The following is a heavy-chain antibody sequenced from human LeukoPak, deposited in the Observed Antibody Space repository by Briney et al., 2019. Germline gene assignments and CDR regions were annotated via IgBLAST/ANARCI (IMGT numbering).Heavy chain of an antibody. V-gene: IGHV3-73*01. J-gene: IGHJ4*02. Sequence: GGSLRLSCAASGFTFSGSAMHWVRQASGKGLEWVGRIRSKANSYATAYAASVNGRFTISRDDSKNTAYLQMNSLKTEDTAVYYCTSFYYYDSSGYRDYWGQGTLVTVSS. CDR3: TSFYYYDSSGYRDY. D-gene: IGHD3-22*01. CDR2: IRSKANSYAT. CDR1: GFTFSGSA.